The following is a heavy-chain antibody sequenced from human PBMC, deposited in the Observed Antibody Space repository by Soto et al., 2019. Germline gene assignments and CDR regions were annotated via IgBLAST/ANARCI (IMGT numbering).Heavy chain of an antibody. J-gene: IGHJ6*02. Sequence: GGSLRLSCAASGFTFSSYAMSWVRQAPGKGLEWVSAISGSGGSTYYADSVKGRFTISRDNSKNTLYLQMNSLRAEDTAVYYCAKSAAAGPVPYYYYGMDVWGQGTTVTVSS. D-gene: IGHD6-13*01. CDR2: ISGSGGST. CDR3: AKSAAAGPVPYYYYGMDV. CDR1: GFTFSSYA. V-gene: IGHV3-23*01.